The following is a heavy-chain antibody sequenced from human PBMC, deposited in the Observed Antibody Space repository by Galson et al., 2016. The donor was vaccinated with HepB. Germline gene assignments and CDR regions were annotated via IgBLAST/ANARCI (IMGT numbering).Heavy chain of an antibody. Sequence: SETLSLTCTVSGGSVTSGGYYWSWIRQPPGKGLEWIGYISGSGRTTCSPSLKSRVTISVDTSRNQFSLTMGSVTAADTAVYYCARVRGFGYPGFEYWGQGTLVTVSS. V-gene: IGHV4-61*08. CDR1: GGSVTSGGYY. CDR3: ARVRGFGYPGFEY. CDR2: ISGSGRT. D-gene: IGHD3-22*01. J-gene: IGHJ4*02.